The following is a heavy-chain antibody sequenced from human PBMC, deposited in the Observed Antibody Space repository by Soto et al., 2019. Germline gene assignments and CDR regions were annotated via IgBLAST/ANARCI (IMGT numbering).Heavy chain of an antibody. CDR1: GGTFSSYT. V-gene: IGHV1-69*04. CDR3: AREQSYSSGWYFGY. D-gene: IGHD6-19*01. Sequence: ASVKVSCKASGGTFSSYTISWVRQAPGQGLEWMGRIIPILGIANYAQKFQGRVTITADKSTSTAYMELSSLRSEDTAVYYCAREQSYSSGWYFGYWGQGTLVTVSS. J-gene: IGHJ4*02. CDR2: IIPILGIA.